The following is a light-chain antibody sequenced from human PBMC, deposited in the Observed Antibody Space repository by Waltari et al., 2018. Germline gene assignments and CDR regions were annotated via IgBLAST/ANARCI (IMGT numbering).Light chain of an antibody. J-gene: IGKJ1*01. CDR1: QSLLDSDDGNTY. CDR2: TLS. CDR3: MQRTEYPWT. V-gene: IGKV2-40*01. Sequence: DIVMTQTPLSLPVIPGEPASISCRSSQSLLDSDDGNTYLDWYLQKPGQSPQLLVYTLSYRAPGVPDRFSGSGSGTEFTLKISRVEADDVGVYYCMQRTEYPWTFGQGTKVEIK.